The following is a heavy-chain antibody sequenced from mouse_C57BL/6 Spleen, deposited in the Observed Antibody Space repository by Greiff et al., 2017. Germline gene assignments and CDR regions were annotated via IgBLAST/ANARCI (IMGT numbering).Heavy chain of an antibody. V-gene: IGHV3-6*01. D-gene: IGHD2-4*01. Sequence: EVHLVESGPGLVKPSQSLSLTCSVTGYSITSGYYWNWIRQFPGNKLEWMGYISYDGSNNYNPSLKNRISITRDTSKNQFFLKLNSVTTEDTATYYCARDDYDDYAMDYWGQGTSVTVSS. J-gene: IGHJ4*01. CDR2: ISYDGSN. CDR3: ARDDYDDYAMDY. CDR1: GYSITSGYY.